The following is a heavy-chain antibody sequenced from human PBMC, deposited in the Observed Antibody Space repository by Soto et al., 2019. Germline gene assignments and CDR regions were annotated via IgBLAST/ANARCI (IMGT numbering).Heavy chain of an antibody. CDR3: ARLEKSRNGFFRFDP. J-gene: IGHJ5*02. CDR2: IDPSDSYS. D-gene: IGHD3-3*01. Sequence: EVQLVQSGAEVKKPGESLRISCETSGYRFTSYCISWVRQMPGKGLEWMGRIDPSDSYSNYSPSFQGHVTMSVDKTTSTDYLQWSSLKASDTAIYYCARLEKSRNGFFRFDPWGQGTLVTVSS. V-gene: IGHV5-10-1*03. CDR1: GYRFTSYC.